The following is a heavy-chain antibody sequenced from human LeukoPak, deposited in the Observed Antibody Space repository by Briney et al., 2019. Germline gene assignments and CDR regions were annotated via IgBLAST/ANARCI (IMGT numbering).Heavy chain of an antibody. CDR1: GFTFSTYV. CDR2: IGSNGDNT. CDR3: VRGTGY. J-gene: IGHJ4*02. V-gene: IGHV3-64D*06. Sequence: GGSLRLSCSVSGFTFSTYVMHWVRQAPGKGLEYVSAIGSNGDNTYYADSVKGRFTISRDNSKNTLYLQMSSLRPDDTAVYFCVRGTGYWGQGTLVTGSS.